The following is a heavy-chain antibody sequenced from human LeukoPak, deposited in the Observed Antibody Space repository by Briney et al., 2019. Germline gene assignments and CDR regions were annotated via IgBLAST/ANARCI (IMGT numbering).Heavy chain of an antibody. CDR3: AKADSGPPPCYFDY. CDR1: GFTFSNYA. V-gene: IGHV3-23*01. J-gene: IGHJ4*02. CDR2: ISISGGST. D-gene: IGHD1-26*01. Sequence: GGSLRLSCAASGFTFSNYAMSWVRQAPGKGLKWVSAISISGGSTYYADSVKGRFTISRDNSKNTLYLQMNSLRAEDTAVYFCAKADSGPPPCYFDYRGQGTVVTVSS.